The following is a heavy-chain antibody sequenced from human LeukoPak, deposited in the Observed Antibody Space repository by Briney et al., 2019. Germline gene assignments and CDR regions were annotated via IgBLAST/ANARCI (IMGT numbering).Heavy chain of an antibody. J-gene: IGHJ4*02. CDR3: ARSDTHHIHSSSWHFDY. D-gene: IGHD6-13*01. V-gene: IGHV4-59*01. CDR2: RAYSGST. Sequence: PSETLSLTCSVSGGSIGTNFWSWIRQVPGNGLEWIGYRAYSGSTNYNPSLKSRVSISIDTSKNQFSLELNSVTAADTAVYYCARSDTHHIHSSSWHFDYWGQGTLVTVSS. CDR1: GGSIGTNF.